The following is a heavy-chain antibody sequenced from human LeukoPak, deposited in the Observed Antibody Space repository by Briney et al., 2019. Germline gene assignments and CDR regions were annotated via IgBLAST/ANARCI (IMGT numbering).Heavy chain of an antibody. D-gene: IGHD3-22*01. J-gene: IGHJ4*02. Sequence: GGSLRLSCAASGFTFSSYSMNWVRQAPGKGLEWVSYISSSSSTIYYADSVKGRFTISRDNAKNSLYLQMNSLRAEDTAVYYCAREGYYYDSSGHVNYWGQGTLVTVSS. CDR3: AREGYYYDSSGHVNY. CDR2: ISSSSSTI. V-gene: IGHV3-48*01. CDR1: GFTFSSYS.